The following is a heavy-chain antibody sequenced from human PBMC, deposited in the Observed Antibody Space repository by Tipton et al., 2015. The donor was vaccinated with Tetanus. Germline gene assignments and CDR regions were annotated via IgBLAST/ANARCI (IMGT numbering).Heavy chain of an antibody. CDR1: GDSVSSNSVA. V-gene: IGHV6-1*01. D-gene: IGHD3-9*01. Sequence: GLVKPSQTLSLTCAISGDSVSSNSVAWSWIRQSPSRGLEWLGRTYYRSKWYYGYAVAVKSRLSVNPDTSKNQFSLHLNSVTPEDTDVYCCTRHSSLKALNYWGQETLVPASS. CDR2: TYYRSKWYY. J-gene: IGHJ4*02. CDR3: TRHSSLKALNY.